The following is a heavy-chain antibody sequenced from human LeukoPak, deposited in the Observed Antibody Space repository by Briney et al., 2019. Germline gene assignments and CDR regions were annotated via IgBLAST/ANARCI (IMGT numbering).Heavy chain of an antibody. CDR2: INWNGGST. CDR3: AREGDLWFGELSFDY. D-gene: IGHD3-10*01. J-gene: IGHJ4*02. CDR1: GFTFDDYG. V-gene: IGHV3-20*04. Sequence: PGGSLRLSCAASGFTFDDYGMSWVRQAPGKGLEWVSGINWNGGSTGYADSVKGRFTISRDNAKNSLYLQMSSLRAEDTALYYCAREGDLWFGELSFDYWGQGTLVTVSS.